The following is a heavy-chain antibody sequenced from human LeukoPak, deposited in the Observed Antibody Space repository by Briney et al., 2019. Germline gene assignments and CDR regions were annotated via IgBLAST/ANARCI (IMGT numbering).Heavy chain of an antibody. V-gene: IGHV3-72*01. D-gene: IGHD6-19*01. Sequence: GGSLRLSCAASGFTFSSYWMTWVRQAPGRGLEWVGQTRNKANNYATEYAASVKGRFTISRDNAKNSLYLQMNSLRAEDTAVYYCAREGIAVAKSGRKMWYYFDYWGQGTLVTVSS. CDR2: TRNKANNYAT. CDR3: AREGIAVAKSGRKMWYYFDY. J-gene: IGHJ4*02. CDR1: GFTFSSYW.